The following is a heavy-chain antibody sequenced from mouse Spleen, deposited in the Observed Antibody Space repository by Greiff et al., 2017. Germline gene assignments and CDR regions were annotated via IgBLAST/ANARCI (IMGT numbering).Heavy chain of an antibody. D-gene: IGHD1-2*01. J-gene: IGHJ1*01. CDR3: ASPTATDFDV. Sequence: QVQLQQSGAELVRPGTSVKVSCKASGYAFTNYLIEWVKQRPGQGLEWIGVINPGSGGTNYNEKFKGKATLTADKSSSTAYMQLSSLTSEDSAVYFCASPTATDFDVWGAGTTVTVSS. CDR1: GYAFTNYL. CDR2: INPGSGGT. V-gene: IGHV1-54*01.